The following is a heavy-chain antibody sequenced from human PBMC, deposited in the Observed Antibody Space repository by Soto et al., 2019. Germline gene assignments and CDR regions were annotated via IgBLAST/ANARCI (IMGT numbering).Heavy chain of an antibody. Sequence: QLQLQESGPGLVKPSETLSLTCTVSGGSISSSSYYWGWIRQPPGKGLEWIGSIYYSGSTYYNPSLKSRATISVDTSKNQFSLKLSSVTAADTAVYYCARRCGYYDFWSGYFWFDPWGQGTLVTVSS. CDR2: IYYSGST. D-gene: IGHD3-3*01. CDR3: ARRCGYYDFWSGYFWFDP. CDR1: GGSISSSSYY. V-gene: IGHV4-39*01. J-gene: IGHJ5*02.